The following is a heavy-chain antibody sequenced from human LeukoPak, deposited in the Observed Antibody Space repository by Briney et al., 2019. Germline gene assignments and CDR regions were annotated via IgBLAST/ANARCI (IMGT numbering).Heavy chain of an antibody. CDR2: IDHREST. J-gene: IGHJ6*02. CDR3: ASRMYYYYGMDV. CDR1: GGSFCDYY. Sequence: SETLSLTCAVYGGSFCDYYWSWIRQPPGKGLEWIGEIDHRESTTYNPSLKSRVTISVDTSKNQFSLKLNSVTAADTAVYYCASRMYYYYGMDVWGQGTTVIVSS. V-gene: IGHV4-34*01.